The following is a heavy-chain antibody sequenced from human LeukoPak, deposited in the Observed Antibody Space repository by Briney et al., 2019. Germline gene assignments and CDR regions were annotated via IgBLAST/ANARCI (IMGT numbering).Heavy chain of an antibody. CDR3: AKGDYDSSGYYDY. Sequence: GGSLRLSCAASGFTFSSYGMHWVRQAPGKGLEWVAVISYDGSNKYYADSVKGRFTISRDNSKNTPYLQMDSLRAEDTAVYYCAKGDYDSSGYYDYWGQGTLVTVSS. J-gene: IGHJ4*02. CDR2: ISYDGSNK. D-gene: IGHD3-22*01. CDR1: GFTFSSYG. V-gene: IGHV3-30*18.